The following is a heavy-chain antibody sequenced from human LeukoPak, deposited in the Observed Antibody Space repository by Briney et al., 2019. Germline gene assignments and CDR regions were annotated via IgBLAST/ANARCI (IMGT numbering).Heavy chain of an antibody. J-gene: IGHJ6*02. CDR1: GGTFSSYA. Sequence: GSSVKVSCKASGGTFSSYAISWVRQAPGQGLEWMGGIIPIFGTANYVQNLQGRVTMTTDTSTSTAYMELRSLRSDDTAVYYCARDRPAGGYCTSASCYSSRGMDVWGQGTTVTVSS. CDR3: ARDRPAGGYCTSASCYSSRGMDV. V-gene: IGHV1-69*05. D-gene: IGHD2-2*02. CDR2: IIPIFGTA.